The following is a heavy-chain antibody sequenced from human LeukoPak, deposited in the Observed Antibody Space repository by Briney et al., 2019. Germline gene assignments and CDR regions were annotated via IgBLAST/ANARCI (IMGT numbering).Heavy chain of an antibody. J-gene: IGHJ4*02. CDR3: ARVMWGYSSGWYLGY. Sequence: PSETLSLTCAVYGGSFSGYYWSWIRQPPGKGLEWIGEINHSGSTNYNPSLKSRVTISVDTSKNQFSLKLSSVTAADTAVYYCARVMWGYSSGWYLGYWGQGTLVTVSS. D-gene: IGHD6-19*01. V-gene: IGHV4-34*01. CDR2: INHSGST. CDR1: GGSFSGYY.